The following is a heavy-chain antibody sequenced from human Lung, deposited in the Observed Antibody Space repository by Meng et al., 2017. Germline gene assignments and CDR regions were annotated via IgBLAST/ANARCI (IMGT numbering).Heavy chain of an antibody. V-gene: IGHV4-34*01. CDR3: ARGPTTMAHDFDY. CDR1: GGSFSDYY. CDR2: INHSGRT. D-gene: IGHD4-11*01. J-gene: IGHJ4*02. Sequence: QVQHKQWGAGLLKPSGTLSLTCVVSGGSFSDYYWSWIRQPPGKGLEWIGEINHSGRTNYNPSLESRATISVDTSQNNLSLKLSSVTAADSAVYYCARGPTTMAHDFDYWGQGTLVTVSS.